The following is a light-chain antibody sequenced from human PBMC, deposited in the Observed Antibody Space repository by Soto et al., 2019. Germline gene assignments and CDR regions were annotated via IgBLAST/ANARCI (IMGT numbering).Light chain of an antibody. J-gene: IGLJ1*01. CDR2: RNT. V-gene: IGLV1-40*01. Sequence: QSVLTQPPSVSGAPGQRVIISCTGSSSNIGAGYDVHWYQQLPGTAPRLLIYRNTNRPSGVPDRFSGSKSGTSASLAITGLQAEDEGDYYCQSYDSSLTGYVFGTGTKVTVL. CDR3: QSYDSSLTGYV. CDR1: SSNIGAGYD.